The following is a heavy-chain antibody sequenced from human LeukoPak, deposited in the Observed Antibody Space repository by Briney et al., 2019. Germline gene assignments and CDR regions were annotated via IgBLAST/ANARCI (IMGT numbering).Heavy chain of an antibody. J-gene: IGHJ3*01. V-gene: IGHV3-66*01. Sequence: GGSLRLSCTASGFTVGSNFLTWVRQAPGKGPEWVSVIFTDGRTYYPDSVKGRFTISRDNSKNTLYLQMNSLRVEDTAVYYCARDRVGIIPYAFALWSQGTMVTVSS. CDR3: ARDRVGIIPYAFAL. D-gene: IGHD3-3*01. CDR1: GFTVGSNF. CDR2: IFTDGRT.